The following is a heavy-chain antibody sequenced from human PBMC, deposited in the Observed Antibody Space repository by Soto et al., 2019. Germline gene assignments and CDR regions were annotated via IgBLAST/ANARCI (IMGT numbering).Heavy chain of an antibody. Sequence: QVQLVESGGGVVQPGRSLRLSCAASGFTFSSYAMHWVRQAPGKGLEWVAVISYDGSNKYYADSVKGRFTISRDNSKNTLYLQMNSLRAEDTAVYYCARDAPDRLSRAFDIWGQGTMVTVSS. V-gene: IGHV3-30-3*01. CDR1: GFTFSSYA. J-gene: IGHJ3*02. CDR3: ARDAPDRLSRAFDI. D-gene: IGHD3-16*02. CDR2: ISYDGSNK.